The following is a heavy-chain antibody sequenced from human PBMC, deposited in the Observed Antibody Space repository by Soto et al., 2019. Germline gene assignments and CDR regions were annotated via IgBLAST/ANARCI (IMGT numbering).Heavy chain of an antibody. CDR2: IYWHDDN. D-gene: IGHD6-19*01. J-gene: IGHJ4*02. CDR1: GVSVTTSGMG. V-gene: IGHV2-5*01. Sequence: SGPTLVNPTQTLTLTCTFSGVSVTTSGMGXGWIRQTPGKALEWLALIYWHDDNRYSHPLKSRLSITQDPSMSQVVLTMTNMDPVETATYYCAYNGGVAVDYFDYWVRGTLVTVSS. CDR3: AYNGGVAVDYFDY.